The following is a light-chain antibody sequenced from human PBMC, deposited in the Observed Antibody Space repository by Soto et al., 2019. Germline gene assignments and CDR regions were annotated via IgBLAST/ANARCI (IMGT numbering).Light chain of an antibody. CDR1: QSISSW. J-gene: IGKJ2*01. CDR3: QQYNSFLDT. CDR2: DAS. Sequence: DIQMTQSPSTLSASVGDRVTITCRASQSISSWLAWYQQKPGKAPKLLIYDASSLESGVPSRFSGSGSATEFTLTLSSLQPDDFATYYCQQYNSFLDTFGQGTKLEIK. V-gene: IGKV1-5*01.